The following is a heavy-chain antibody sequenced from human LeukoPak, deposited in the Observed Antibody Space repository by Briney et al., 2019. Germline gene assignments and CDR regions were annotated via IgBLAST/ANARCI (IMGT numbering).Heavy chain of an antibody. Sequence: ASVTVSCKACGYTFTSYGISWVRQAPGQGREGMGWISAYNGNTNYAQNLQGRVTMTTDTSTSTAYMELRSLRSDDTAVYYCARGPRKEVGATRIGFDPWGQGTLVTVSS. CDR1: GYTFTSYG. D-gene: IGHD1-26*01. V-gene: IGHV1-18*01. CDR2: ISAYNGNT. J-gene: IGHJ5*02. CDR3: ARGPRKEVGATRIGFDP.